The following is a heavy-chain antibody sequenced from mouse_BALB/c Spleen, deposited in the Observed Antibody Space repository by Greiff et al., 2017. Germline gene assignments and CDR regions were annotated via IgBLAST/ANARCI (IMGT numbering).Heavy chain of an antibody. J-gene: IGHJ4*01. CDR1: GFTFSSFG. CDR3: AGGYGQVGYAMDY. D-gene: IGHD2-2*01. V-gene: IGHV5-17*02. Sequence: EVKLMESGGGLVQPGGSRKLSCAASGFTFSSFGMHWVRQAPEKGLEWVAYISSGSSTIYYADTVKGRFTISRDNPKNTLFLQMTSLRSEDTAMYYCAGGYGQVGYAMDYWGQGTSVTVSS. CDR2: ISSGSSTI.